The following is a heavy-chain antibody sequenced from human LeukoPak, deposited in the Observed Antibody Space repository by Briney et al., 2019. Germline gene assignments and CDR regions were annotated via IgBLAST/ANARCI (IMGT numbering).Heavy chain of an antibody. D-gene: IGHD3-22*01. CDR2: ISSSSSTI. CDR3: AKGYYYDSAGYYTVDY. Sequence: SGGSLRLSCAASGFTFSSYSMNWVRQAPGKGLEWVSYISSSSSTIYYADSVKGRFTISRDNSKNTLYLQMNSLRAEDTAVYYCAKGYYYDSAGYYTVDYWGQGTLVTVSS. J-gene: IGHJ4*02. V-gene: IGHV3-48*01. CDR1: GFTFSSYS.